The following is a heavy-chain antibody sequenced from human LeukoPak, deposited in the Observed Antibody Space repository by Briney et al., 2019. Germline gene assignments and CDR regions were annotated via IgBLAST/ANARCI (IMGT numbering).Heavy chain of an antibody. V-gene: IGHV4-59*01. CDR1: GGSLSGYY. Sequence: SETLSLTCTVSGGSLSGYYWSWIRQPPGKGLEWIGYIYYSGSTNYNPSLKSRVTISVDTSKNQFSLKLSSVTAADTAVYYCARDAGEGFDYWGQGTLVTVSS. CDR2: IYYSGST. CDR3: ARDAGEGFDY. J-gene: IGHJ4*02.